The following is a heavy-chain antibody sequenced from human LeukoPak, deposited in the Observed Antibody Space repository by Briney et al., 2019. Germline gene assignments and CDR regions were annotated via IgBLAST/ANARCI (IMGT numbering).Heavy chain of an antibody. J-gene: IGHJ4*02. V-gene: IGHV3-23*01. CDR3: AKTAYGSGSSSSFFDY. D-gene: IGHD3-10*01. CDR1: GFTFSSYA. Sequence: HSGGSLRLSCAASGFTFSSYAMSWVRQAPGKALEWVSAISGSGGSTYYVDSVKGRFTISRDNSKNTLYLQMNSLRAEDTAVYYCAKTAYGSGSSSSFFDYWGQGTLVTVSS. CDR2: ISGSGGST.